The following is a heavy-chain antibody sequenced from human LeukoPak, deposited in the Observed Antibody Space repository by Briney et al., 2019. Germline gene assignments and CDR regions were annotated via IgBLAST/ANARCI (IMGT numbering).Heavy chain of an antibody. J-gene: IGHJ5*02. CDR1: GFTFSSYG. CDR3: AKDIRGYWNNWFDP. Sequence: PGGSLRLSCAASGFTFSSYGMHWVRQAPGKGLEWVAVISYDGSNKYYADSVKGRFTISRDNSKNTLYLQMNSLRAEDTAVYYCAKDIRGYWNNWFDPWGQGTLVTVSS. D-gene: IGHD4-23*01. CDR2: ISYDGSNK. V-gene: IGHV3-30*18.